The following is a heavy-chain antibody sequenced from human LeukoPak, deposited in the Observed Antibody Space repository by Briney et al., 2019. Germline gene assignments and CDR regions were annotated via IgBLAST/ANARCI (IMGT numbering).Heavy chain of an antibody. CDR3: AKDAPGGWSYFDY. CDR1: GFTFSSYG. V-gene: IGHV3-30*02. D-gene: IGHD3-10*01. CDR2: IRYDGSNK. Sequence: PGGSLRLSCAASGFTFSSYGMHWVRQAPGKGLEWVAFIRYDGSNKYYADSVKGRFTISRDNSKSPLYLQMNSLRAEDTAVYYCAKDAPGGWSYFDYWGQGTLVTVSS. J-gene: IGHJ4*02.